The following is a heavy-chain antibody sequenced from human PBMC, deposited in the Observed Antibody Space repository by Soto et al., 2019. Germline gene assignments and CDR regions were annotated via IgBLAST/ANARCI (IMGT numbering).Heavy chain of an antibody. CDR1: GTSFISSF. D-gene: IGHD3-10*01. V-gene: IGHV4-59*01. J-gene: IGHJ3*02. CDR3: ARGAGDFSGPDSFDI. CDR2: ISYSGVT. Sequence: QEQLRDPGQRLVNSSETWPPVCFVSGTSFISSFWGWIRQSPGGTLEYIGYISYSGVTDYDPSLKNRVTISVATSKNQFSLKLTSVTAADTAMYYCARGAGDFSGPDSFDIWGQGTMVTVSS.